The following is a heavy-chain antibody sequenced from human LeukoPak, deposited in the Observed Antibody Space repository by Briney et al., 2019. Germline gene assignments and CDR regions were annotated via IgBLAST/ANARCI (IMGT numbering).Heavy chain of an antibody. D-gene: IGHD6-19*01. Sequence: GGSLRLSCAASGFTFSSYEMNWVRQAPGKGLEWVSYISSSGSTIYYADSVKGRFTISRGNAKNSLYLQMNSLRAEDTAVYYCARDSSGYSSGWYRVGNDYWGQGTLVTVSS. J-gene: IGHJ4*02. CDR3: ARDSSGYSSGWYRVGNDY. CDR2: ISSSGSTI. V-gene: IGHV3-48*03. CDR1: GFTFSSYE.